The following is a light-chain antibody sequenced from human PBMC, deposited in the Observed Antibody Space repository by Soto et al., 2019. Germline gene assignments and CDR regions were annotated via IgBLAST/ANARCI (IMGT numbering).Light chain of an antibody. CDR1: SSDVGGYNF. Sequence: QSALTQPRSVSGSPGQSVTISCTGTSSDVGGYNFVSWYQHHPGKAPKLIIYNVIQRPSGVPDRFSASKSDNTASLTISGLQAEDEADYYCCSYAGSYTDVFGTGTKVTVL. CDR2: NVI. CDR3: CSYAGSYTDV. J-gene: IGLJ1*01. V-gene: IGLV2-11*01.